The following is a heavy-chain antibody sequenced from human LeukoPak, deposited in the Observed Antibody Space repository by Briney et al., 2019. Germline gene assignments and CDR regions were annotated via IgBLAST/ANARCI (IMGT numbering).Heavy chain of an antibody. J-gene: IGHJ4*02. CDR3: ARPLTTAGVIGY. CDR1: GYSFTTYW. Sequence: GESLKISCKGSGYSFTTYWIGWVRQMPGKGLECLGVIYPGDSDTRYSPSFQGQVTISADKSISTAYLQWSSLKASDTAMYYCARPLTTAGVIGYWGQGTLVTVSS. V-gene: IGHV5-51*01. D-gene: IGHD4-4*01. CDR2: IYPGDSDT.